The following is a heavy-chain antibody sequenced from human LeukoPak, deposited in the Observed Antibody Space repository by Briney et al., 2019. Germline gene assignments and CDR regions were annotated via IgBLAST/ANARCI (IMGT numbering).Heavy chain of an antibody. CDR1: GYTFTSYG. Sequence: PGASVKVSCKASGYTFTSYGISWVRQAPGQGLEWMGWISAYNGNTNYAQKLQGRVTMTTDTSTSTAYMELSSLRSEDTAVYYCARVPPRLNAFDIWGQGTMVTVSS. J-gene: IGHJ3*02. V-gene: IGHV1-18*01. CDR2: ISAYNGNT. CDR3: ARVPPRLNAFDI.